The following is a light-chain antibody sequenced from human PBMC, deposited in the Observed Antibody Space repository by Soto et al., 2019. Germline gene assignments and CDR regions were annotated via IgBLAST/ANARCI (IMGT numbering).Light chain of an antibody. V-gene: IGKV3-20*01. Sequence: EIVLTQSPGTLSLSPGERATLSCRASQSVSSSYLAWYQQKPGQAPRLLIYGASSRATGIPDRFSGRGSGTDFTLTISRLEPEDFAVYYCQQYGYTFGQGTKVDIK. CDR3: QQYGYT. CDR2: GAS. CDR1: QSVSSSY. J-gene: IGKJ2*01.